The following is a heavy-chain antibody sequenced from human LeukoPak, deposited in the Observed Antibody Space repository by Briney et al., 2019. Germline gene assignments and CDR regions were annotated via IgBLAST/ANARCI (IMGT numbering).Heavy chain of an antibody. CDR1: GGSISSYY. Sequence: SETLSLTCIISGGSISSYYCAWIRQSPGKGLEWIGRIHTSGSTDYNPSLKSRVTMSLDTSRNHFSLNLSSVTAADTAVYFCTRAPGRFWLLDYWGQGSLVTVSS. CDR3: TRAPGRFWLLDY. V-gene: IGHV4-4*07. J-gene: IGHJ4*02. D-gene: IGHD3-3*01. CDR2: IHTSGST.